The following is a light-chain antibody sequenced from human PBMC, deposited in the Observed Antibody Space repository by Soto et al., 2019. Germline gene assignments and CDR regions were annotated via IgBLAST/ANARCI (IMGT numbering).Light chain of an antibody. V-gene: IGKV1D-12*01. CDR2: AAS. J-gene: IGKJ5*01. CDR1: QDVGRW. CDR3: QHAKSFPVT. Sequence: DMQMTQSPPSLSASVGDTVSITCRSSQDVGRWLSWYQQKPGKAPKILIFAASSLQSGVPSRFSGSGSGTDFTLTITSLQSEDFATYYCQHAKSFPVTFGQGTRLEIK.